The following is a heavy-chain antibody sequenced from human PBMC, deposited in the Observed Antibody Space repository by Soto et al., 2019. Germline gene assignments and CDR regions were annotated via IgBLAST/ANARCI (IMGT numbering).Heavy chain of an antibody. V-gene: IGHV6-1*01. J-gene: IGHJ5*02. D-gene: IGHD3-9*01. CDR1: GDSVSSNSAA. Sequence: SQTLSLTCAISGDSVSSNSAAWNWIRQSPSRGLEWLGRTYYRSKWYNDYAVSVKSRITINPDTSKNQFSLQLNSVTPEDTAVYYCARSTPTDNLAADERLNWFDPWGQGTLVTVSS. CDR3: ARSTPTDNLAADERLNWFDP. CDR2: TYYRSKWYN.